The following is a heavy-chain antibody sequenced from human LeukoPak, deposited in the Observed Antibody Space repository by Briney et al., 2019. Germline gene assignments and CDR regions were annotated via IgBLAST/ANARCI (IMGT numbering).Heavy chain of an antibody. CDR1: GGSISSCSYY. CDR3: AGGGSYYYYMDV. Sequence: WETLSLTCTVSGGSISSCSYYWGWIRQHPGKGLEWFSSSCNSGSTYSNPSLKSRVAISVDTSKNQFSLKLSSVTAADTAVYYCAGGGSYYYYMDVWGKGTTVTVSS. J-gene: IGHJ6*03. CDR2: SCNSGST. V-gene: IGHV4-39*07.